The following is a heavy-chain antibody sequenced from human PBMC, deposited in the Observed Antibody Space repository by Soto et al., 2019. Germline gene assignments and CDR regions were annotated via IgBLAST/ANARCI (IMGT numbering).Heavy chain of an antibody. CDR3: ARDREPEGTWGYFDY. Sequence: GGSLRLSCAASGFTFSSYGMHWVRQAPGKGLEWVAVIWYDGSNKYYADSVKGRFTISRDNSKNTLYLQMNSLRAEDTAVYYCARDREPEGTWGYFDYWGQGTLVTVSS. CDR2: IWYDGSNK. CDR1: GFTFSSYG. D-gene: IGHD3-16*01. J-gene: IGHJ4*02. V-gene: IGHV3-33*01.